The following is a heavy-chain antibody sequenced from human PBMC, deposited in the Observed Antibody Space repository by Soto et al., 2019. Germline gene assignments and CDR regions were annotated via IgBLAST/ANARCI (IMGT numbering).Heavy chain of an antibody. D-gene: IGHD2-15*01. CDR2: IIPIFGTA. CDR3: ARDIRYCSGGICYVIDY. CDR1: GGTFSSYA. V-gene: IGHV1-69*13. Sequence: RASVKVSCKASGGTFSSYAISWVRQAPGQGLEWMGGIIPIFGTANYAQKFHGRVTITADESTSTAYMELSSLRSEDTAVYYCARDIRYCSGGICYVIDYWGQGTLVTVSS. J-gene: IGHJ4*02.